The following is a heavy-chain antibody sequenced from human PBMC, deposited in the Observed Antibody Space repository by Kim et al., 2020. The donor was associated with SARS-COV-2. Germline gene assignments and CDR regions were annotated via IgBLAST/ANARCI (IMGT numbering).Heavy chain of an antibody. CDR2: IWYDGSNK. CDR1: GFTFSSYA. CDR3: AKDHLPDSHAFDI. Sequence: GGSLRLSCAASGFTFSSYAMHWVRQAPGKGLEWVAVIWYDGSNKYYADSVKGRFTISRDNSKNTLYLQMNSLRAEDTAVYYCAKDHLPDSHAFDIWGQGT. V-gene: IGHV3-33*06. J-gene: IGHJ3*02. D-gene: IGHD2-15*01.